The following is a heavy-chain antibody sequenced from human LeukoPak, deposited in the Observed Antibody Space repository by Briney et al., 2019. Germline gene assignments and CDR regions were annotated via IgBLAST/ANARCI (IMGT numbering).Heavy chain of an antibody. CDR1: GYTFTDYY. D-gene: IGHD6-13*01. Sequence: GASVKVSCKTSGYTFTDYYMHWVRQAPGQGLEWMGWISAYNGNTNYAQKLQGRVTMTTDTSTSTAYMELRSLRSDDTAVYYCARHAGADGSNWSYFDYWGQGTLVTVSS. CDR3: ARHAGADGSNWSYFDY. CDR2: ISAYNGNT. V-gene: IGHV1-18*04. J-gene: IGHJ4*02.